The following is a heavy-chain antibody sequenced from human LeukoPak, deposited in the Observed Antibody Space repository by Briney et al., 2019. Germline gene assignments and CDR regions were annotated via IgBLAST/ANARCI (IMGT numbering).Heavy chain of an antibody. CDR2: ISSSSSYI. D-gene: IGHD6-19*01. V-gene: IGHV3-21*01. CDR3: ARESYSSGWSYYFDY. J-gene: IGHJ4*02. CDR1: GFTFSSYS. Sequence: PGGSLRLSCAASGFTFSSYSMNWVRQAPGKGLEWVSSISSSSSYIYYADSVKGRFTISRDNAKNSLYPQMNSLRAEDTAVYYCARESYSSGWSYYFDYWGQGTLVTVSS.